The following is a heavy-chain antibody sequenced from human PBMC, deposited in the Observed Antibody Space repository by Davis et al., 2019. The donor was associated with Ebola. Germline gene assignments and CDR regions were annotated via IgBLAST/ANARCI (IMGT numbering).Heavy chain of an antibody. CDR3: TRGRHSEPTYDDY. CDR1: GFIFSSYT. Sequence: GESLKISCAASGFIFSSYTMNWVRQAPGKGLEWVSSISVSSGYIYYEDSVKGRFTISRENAKNSLFLQMNSLRTDDTAVYYCTRGRHSEPTYDDYWGQGTLVTVSS. V-gene: IGHV3-21*01. CDR2: ISVSSGYI. J-gene: IGHJ4*02. D-gene: IGHD2/OR15-2a*01.